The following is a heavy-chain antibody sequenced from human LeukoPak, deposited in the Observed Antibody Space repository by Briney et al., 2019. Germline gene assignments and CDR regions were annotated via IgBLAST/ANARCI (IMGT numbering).Heavy chain of an antibody. Sequence: PSETLSLTCSVSGDSFSNYYWTWNRQPPGKGLEWIGYVYYSGSTNYNPSLKTRLHLSVDTSKNRFSLKLSSVTAADKAVYYCASSPRLTTSWFLFDSWGHGTLVTVSS. CDR3: ASSPRLTTSWFLFDS. V-gene: IGHV4-59*08. J-gene: IGHJ5*01. CDR1: GDSFSNYY. D-gene: IGHD2-2*01. CDR2: VYYSGST.